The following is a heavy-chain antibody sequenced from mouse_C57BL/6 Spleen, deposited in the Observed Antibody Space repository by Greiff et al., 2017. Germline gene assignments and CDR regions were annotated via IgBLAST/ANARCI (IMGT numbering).Heavy chain of an antibody. V-gene: IGHV1-61*01. D-gene: IGHD1-1*02. J-gene: IGHJ2*01. CDR3: ARRVAYYFDY. Sequence: QVQLQQPGAELVRPGSSVKLSCKASGYTFTSYWMDWVKQRPGQGLEWIGNIYPSDSETHYNQKFKDKATLTVDKSSSTAYMQLSSLTSEDSAVYYCARRVAYYFDYWGQGTTLTVSS. CDR1: GYTFTSYW. CDR2: IYPSDSET.